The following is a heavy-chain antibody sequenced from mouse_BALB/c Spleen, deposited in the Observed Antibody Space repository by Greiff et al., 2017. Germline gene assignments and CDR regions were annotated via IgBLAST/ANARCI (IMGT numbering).Heavy chain of an antibody. D-gene: IGHD5-1-1*01. Sequence: EVKVVESGGGLVQPGGSRKLSCAASGFTFSSFGMHWVRQAPEKGLEWVAYISSGSSTIYYADTVKGRFTISRDNPKNTLFLQMTSLRSEDTAMYYCARYTSYAMDYWGQGTSVTVSS. V-gene: IGHV5-17*02. CDR1: GFTFSSFG. CDR3: ARYTSYAMDY. J-gene: IGHJ4*01. CDR2: ISSGSSTI.